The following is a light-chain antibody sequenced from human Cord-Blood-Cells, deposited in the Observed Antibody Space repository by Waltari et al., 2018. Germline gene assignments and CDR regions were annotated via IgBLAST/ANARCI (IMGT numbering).Light chain of an antibody. J-gene: IGKJ2*01. Sequence: EIVLTQSPGTLFLSPGERATLSCRASQSVSSSYLAWYQQKPGQAPRLLIYGASSRATGIPDRFSGSGSVTDFTLTISRLEPEDFAVYYCQQYCSSPRTFGQGTKLEIK. CDR1: QSVSSSY. CDR3: QQYCSSPRT. V-gene: IGKV3-20*01. CDR2: GAS.